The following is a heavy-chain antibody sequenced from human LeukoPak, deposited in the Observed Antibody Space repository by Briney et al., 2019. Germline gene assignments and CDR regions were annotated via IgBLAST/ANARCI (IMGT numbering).Heavy chain of an antibody. V-gene: IGHV3-30*04. CDR1: GFTFSSYA. D-gene: IGHD6-19*01. Sequence: TGGSLRLSCAASGFTFSSYAMSWVRQAPGKGLEWVAVISYDGSNKYYADSVKGRFTISRDNSKNTLYLQMNSLRAEDTAVYYCARSRGAGLSSGWRGAFDYWGQGTLVTVSS. CDR3: ARSRGAGLSSGWRGAFDY. CDR2: ISYDGSNK. J-gene: IGHJ4*02.